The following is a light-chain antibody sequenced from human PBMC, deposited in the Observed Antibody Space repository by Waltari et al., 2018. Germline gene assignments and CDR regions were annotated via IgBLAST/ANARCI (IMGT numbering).Light chain of an antibody. CDR2: GNS. Sequence: QSVLTQPPSVSGAPGQRVTISCTGSTSNIGARYDVHWYQQLPGTAPKLLIYGNSSRPSGVPDRFSGSKSDTSASLGITGRQSEHEADYYCQSYDSGMNVVFGGENKLTVL. V-gene: IGLV1-40*01. CDR3: QSYDSGMNVV. J-gene: IGLJ2*01. CDR1: TSNIGARYD.